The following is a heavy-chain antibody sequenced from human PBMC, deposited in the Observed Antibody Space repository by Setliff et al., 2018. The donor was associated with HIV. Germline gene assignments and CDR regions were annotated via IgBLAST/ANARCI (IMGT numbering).Heavy chain of an antibody. V-gene: IGHV1-18*01. J-gene: IGHJ4*02. CDR3: ARGLTRSSDY. CDR2: IDSNNGNR. D-gene: IGHD6-6*01. CDR1: GYSLSTYA. Sequence: ASVKVSCKASGYSLSTYAISWVRQAPGQGLEWMGWIDSNNGNRNFAQKFRGRVTMTTDISTNTAYMEVRSLSFDDTAVYYCARGLTRSSDYWGQGTLVTVSS.